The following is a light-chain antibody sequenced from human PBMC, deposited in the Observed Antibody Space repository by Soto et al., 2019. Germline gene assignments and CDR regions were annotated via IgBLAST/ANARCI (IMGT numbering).Light chain of an antibody. V-gene: IGKV3-15*01. J-gene: IGKJ5*01. Sequence: EILMTHSPAALSVSPVEVVTVSCSASQTIKNLLAWYKQRPGQSPRLLLYYEYTRATGVTDRFSGSGSGKEFTIAIRSMQYEDFAAYYCKKYHNWHINFGQGQRLELK. CDR2: YEY. CDR3: KKYHNWHIN. CDR1: QTIKNL.